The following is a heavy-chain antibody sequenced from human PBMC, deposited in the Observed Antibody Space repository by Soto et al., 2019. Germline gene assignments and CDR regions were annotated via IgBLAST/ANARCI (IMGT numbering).Heavy chain of an antibody. Sequence: QVQLVESGGGVVQPGRSLRLSCAASGFTFSDYGMHWVRQAPGKGLEWLALVSFSGKNEYYTDSLKGRLTISGDTVKSAVFLQLNSLGTEDTALYYCAKGGGYGEPYAFDSWCQGTMVIVSS. CDR1: GFTFSDYG. J-gene: IGHJ3*02. CDR3: AKGGGYGEPYAFDS. D-gene: IGHD4-17*01. V-gene: IGHV3-30*18. CDR2: VSFSGKNE.